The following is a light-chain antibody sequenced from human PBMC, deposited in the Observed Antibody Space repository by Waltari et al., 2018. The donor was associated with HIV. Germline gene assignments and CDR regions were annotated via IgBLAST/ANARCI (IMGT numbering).Light chain of an antibody. CDR3: QSYDSSLSPVV. V-gene: IGLV1-40*01. Sequence: QSVLTQPPSVSAAPGQRVTISCTGSSSNIRAGYDVHWYQQLPGTAPKLLINGNSNRPSGVPDRFSGSKTGTSASLAITGLQAEDEADYYCQSYDSSLSPVVFGGGTKLTVL. CDR1: SSNIRAGYD. CDR2: GNS. J-gene: IGLJ2*01.